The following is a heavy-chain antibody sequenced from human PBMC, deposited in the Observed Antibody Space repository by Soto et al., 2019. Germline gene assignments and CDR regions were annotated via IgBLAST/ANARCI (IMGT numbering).Heavy chain of an antibody. D-gene: IGHD4-17*01. CDR1: GGSISSCY. Sequence: QVQLQESGPGLVKPSETLSLTCTVSGGSISSCYWSWIRQPPGKGLEWIGYIYYSGSSNYNRSLKRPVTISVDTSKNHSSLKLSSVTAADTAVYYCARGLRWRTTRGFYFDYWGQGTLVTVSS. CDR3: ARGLRWRTTRGFYFDY. V-gene: IGHV4-59*01. J-gene: IGHJ4*02. CDR2: IYYSGSS.